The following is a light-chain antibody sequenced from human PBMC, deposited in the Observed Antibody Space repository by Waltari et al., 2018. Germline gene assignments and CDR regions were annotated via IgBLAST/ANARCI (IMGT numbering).Light chain of an antibody. Sequence: VLTQSPDTLSLSPGERATRSCRASQRVNSKSVAWDQQRPGQAPRLLINGASNRATGIPDRFSGSGSGTDFTLTISRLEPEDFAVYYCQQYGSAPPVTFGGGTKVEIK. CDR1: QRVNSKS. CDR3: QQYGSAPPVT. V-gene: IGKV3-20*01. CDR2: GAS. J-gene: IGKJ4*01.